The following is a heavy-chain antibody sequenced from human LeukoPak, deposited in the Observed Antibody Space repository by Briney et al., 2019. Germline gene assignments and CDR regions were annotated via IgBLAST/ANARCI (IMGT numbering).Heavy chain of an antibody. CDR1: GGSISSYY. J-gene: IGHJ4*02. CDR3: ARVIRGYSYGPFDY. D-gene: IGHD5-18*01. CDR2: IYTSGST. V-gene: IGHV4-4*07. Sequence: PSETLSLTCTVSGGSISSYYWSWIRQPAGKGLEWIGRIYTSGSTNYNPSLKSRVTMSVDTSKNQFSLKLSSVTAADTAVYYCARVIRGYSYGPFDYWGQGTLVTFSS.